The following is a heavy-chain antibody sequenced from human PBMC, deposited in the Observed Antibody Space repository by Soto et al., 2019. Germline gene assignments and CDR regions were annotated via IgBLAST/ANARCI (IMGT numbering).Heavy chain of an antibody. J-gene: IGHJ4*02. CDR2: ISYDGSNK. V-gene: IGHV3-30-3*01. CDR1: GFTFSSYA. D-gene: IGHD4-17*01. Sequence: QVQLVESGGGVVQPGRSLRLSCAASGFTFSSYAMHWVRQAPGKGLEWVAVISYDGSNKYYADSVKGRFTISRDNSKNTLYLKMNSLRAEDTAVYYCARDPADYGGNTFDYWGQGTLVTVSS. CDR3: ARDPADYGGNTFDY.